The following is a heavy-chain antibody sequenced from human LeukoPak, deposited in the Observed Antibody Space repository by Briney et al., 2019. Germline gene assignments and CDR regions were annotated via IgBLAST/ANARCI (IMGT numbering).Heavy chain of an antibody. D-gene: IGHD3-22*01. J-gene: IGHJ1*01. CDR1: GFTFTDYY. V-gene: IGHV3-11*01. CDR2: ISISSTTI. Sequence: PGVSLRLSCAASGFTFTDYYMSWIRQAPGKGLEWVSYISISSTTIYYADSVKGRFTFSRDNSKNKMYLQMNSLRAEDTAVYYCARGKYDSSPFLQHWGQGTLVTVSS. CDR3: ARGKYDSSPFLQH.